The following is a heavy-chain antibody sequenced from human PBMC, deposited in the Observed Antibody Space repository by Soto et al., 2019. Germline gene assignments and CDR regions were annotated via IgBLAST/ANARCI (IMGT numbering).Heavy chain of an antibody. CDR2: INSDGSTT. D-gene: IGHD2-2*01. CDR1: GFTFSTYW. CDR3: AKDSGYQLPDNYFYYGLDV. V-gene: IGHV3-74*01. Sequence: HPGGSLRLSCAATGFTFSTYWVHWVRQAPGKGLVWVSRINSDGSTTNYADSVKGRFTISRDNAKNTLSLQMISLRPEDTAVYYCAKDSGYQLPDNYFYYGLDVWCQGTTVTVSS. J-gene: IGHJ6*02.